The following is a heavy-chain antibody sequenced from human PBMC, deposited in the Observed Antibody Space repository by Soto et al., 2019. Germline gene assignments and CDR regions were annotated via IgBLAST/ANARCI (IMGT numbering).Heavy chain of an antibody. V-gene: IGHV3-13*01. J-gene: IGHJ6*02. CDR3: ARGSYYYHRMDV. Sequence: GGSLRLSCAASGFNFSSYDMHWVRQATGKGLEWVSAIGTAGDTYYPGSVKGPFTISRENAKNSLYLQMNSLRAGDTAVYYCARGSYYYHRMDVWGQGTTVTVSS. CDR2: IGTAGDT. CDR1: GFNFSSYD.